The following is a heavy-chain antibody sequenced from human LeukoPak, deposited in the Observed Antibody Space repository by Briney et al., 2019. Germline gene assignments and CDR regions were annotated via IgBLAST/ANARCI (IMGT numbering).Heavy chain of an antibody. CDR2: ISAYNGNT. CDR3: ARDGDIVVVVAATVYGMDV. Sequence: ASVKVSCKASGYTFTSYGISWVRQAPGQGLEWMGWISAYNGNTNYAQKLQGRVTMTTDTSTSTAYMELRSLRSDDTAVYYCARDGDIVVVVAATVYGMDVWGQGTTATVSS. CDR1: GYTFTSYG. D-gene: IGHD2-15*01. J-gene: IGHJ6*02. V-gene: IGHV1-18*01.